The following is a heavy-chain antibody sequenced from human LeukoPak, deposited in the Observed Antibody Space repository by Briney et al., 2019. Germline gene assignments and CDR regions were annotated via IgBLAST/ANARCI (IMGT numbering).Heavy chain of an antibody. V-gene: IGHV4-59*08. D-gene: IGHD3-10*01. CDR3: ARQGIYYGSGSPYYYGMDV. CDR2: IYYSGST. Sequence: PSETLSLTCTVSGGSISSYYWSWLRQPPGKGLEWIGYIYYSGSTNYNPSLKSRVTISVDTSKNQFSLKLSSVTAADTAVYYCARQGIYYGSGSPYYYGMDVWGQGTTVTVSS. CDR1: GGSISSYY. J-gene: IGHJ6*02.